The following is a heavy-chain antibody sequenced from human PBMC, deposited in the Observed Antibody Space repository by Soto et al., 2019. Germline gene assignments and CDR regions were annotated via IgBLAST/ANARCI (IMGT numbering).Heavy chain of an antibody. CDR1: GGSISSYY. CDR3: ARGYSYGYGSHFHY. Sequence: SETLSLTCTVSGGSISSYYWSWIRQPPGKGLEWIGYIYYSGSTNYNPSLKSRVTISVDTSKNQFSLKLSSVTAADTAVYYCARGYSYGYGSHFHYWGQGTLVTVYS. J-gene: IGHJ4*02. V-gene: IGHV4-59*01. D-gene: IGHD5-18*01. CDR2: IYYSGST.